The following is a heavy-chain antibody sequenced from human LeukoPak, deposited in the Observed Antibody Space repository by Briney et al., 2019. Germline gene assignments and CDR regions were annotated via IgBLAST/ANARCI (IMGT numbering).Heavy chain of an antibody. D-gene: IGHD6-13*01. Sequence: PGGSLRLSCAASGSTFADYAMYWVRQAPGKGLEWVSLISGDGDSAYYADSVKGRFTISRDNSKNSLYLQMNSLRTEDTALYYCAKDSLEAAGNWDSWGQGTLVTVSS. CDR1: GSTFADYA. CDR2: ISGDGDSA. CDR3: AKDSLEAAGNWDS. V-gene: IGHV3-43*02. J-gene: IGHJ4*02.